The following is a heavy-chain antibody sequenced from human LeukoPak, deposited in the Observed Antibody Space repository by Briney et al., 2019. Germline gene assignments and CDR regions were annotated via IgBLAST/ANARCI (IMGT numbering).Heavy chain of an antibody. V-gene: IGHV1-8*01. D-gene: IGHD3-10*01. Sequence: ASVKVSCKASGNTFTNYDMNWVRQATGQGLEWMGWVNPNNGKTGYAQKFQGRITMTRNTSISTAYMELSSLRPEDTAVYYCARAPASYGSGSHYSNDYGMHVWGQGTTLTVTS. CDR3: ARAPASYGSGSHYSNDYGMHV. CDR1: GNTFTNYD. J-gene: IGHJ6*02. CDR2: VNPNNGKT.